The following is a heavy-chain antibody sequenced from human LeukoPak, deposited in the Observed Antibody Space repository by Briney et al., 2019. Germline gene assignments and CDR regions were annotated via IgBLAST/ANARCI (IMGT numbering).Heavy chain of an antibody. CDR1: GFTVSSNY. CDR3: ARDRIAAAPDYYYYYGMDV. D-gene: IGHD6-13*01. V-gene: IGHV3-53*01. Sequence: QSGGSLRLSCAASGFTVSSNYMSWVRQAPGKGLEWVSVIYSGGSTYYAGSVKGRFTISRDNSKNTLYLQMNSLRAEDTAVYYCARDRIAAAPDYYYYYGMDVWGQGTTVTVSS. J-gene: IGHJ6*02. CDR2: IYSGGST.